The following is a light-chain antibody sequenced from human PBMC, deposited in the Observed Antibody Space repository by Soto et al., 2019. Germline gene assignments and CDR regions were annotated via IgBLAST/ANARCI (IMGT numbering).Light chain of an antibody. Sequence: QSALTQPPSASGSPGQSVTISCTGTSSDVGGYNYVSWYQQHPGKAPKLVIYEVSKRPSGVPDRFSGSKSGNTASLTVSGLQAEDDDDYYCSSYSGSNNLVFGGGTKLTVL. J-gene: IGLJ2*01. CDR3: SSYSGSNNLV. V-gene: IGLV2-8*01. CDR1: SSDVGGYNY. CDR2: EVS.